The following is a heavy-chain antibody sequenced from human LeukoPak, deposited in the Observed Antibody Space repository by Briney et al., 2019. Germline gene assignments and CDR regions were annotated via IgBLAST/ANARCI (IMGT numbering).Heavy chain of an antibody. V-gene: IGHV3-21*01. D-gene: IGHD3-22*01. CDR1: GFTFSTYT. J-gene: IGHJ5*02. CDR2: ISSSGSYI. Sequence: GGSLRLSCAASGFTFSTYTMNWVRQAPGKGLEWVSSISSSGSYIYYADSVKGRLTISRDNAKNSLYLQMNSLRAEDTAVYYCARGAIYDSSGYRWFDPWGQGTLVTVSS. CDR3: ARGAIYDSSGYRWFDP.